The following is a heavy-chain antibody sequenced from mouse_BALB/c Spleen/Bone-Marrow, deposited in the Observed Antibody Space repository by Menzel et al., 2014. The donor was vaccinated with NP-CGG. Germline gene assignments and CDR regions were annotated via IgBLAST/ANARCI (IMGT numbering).Heavy chain of an antibody. D-gene: IGHD1-1*01. Sequence: EVQLQESGPELVKPGASVKISCKASGYSFTGYFMNWVKQSHGKSLEWIGRINPYTGDTFNNQKFKGKATLTVDKSSSTAHMELLSLTSEDSAVYYCGVPYYYGSSDVDYWGQGTTLTVSS. J-gene: IGHJ2*01. CDR1: GYSFTGYF. CDR3: GVPYYYGSSDVDY. CDR2: INPYTGDT. V-gene: IGHV1-37*01.